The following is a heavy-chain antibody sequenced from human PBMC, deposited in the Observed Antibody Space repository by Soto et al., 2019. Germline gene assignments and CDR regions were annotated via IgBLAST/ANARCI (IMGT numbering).Heavy chain of an antibody. CDR1: GFTFSNAW. CDR3: AKAYSSGWARDAFDI. V-gene: IGHV3-23*01. D-gene: IGHD6-19*01. CDR2: ISGSGGST. J-gene: IGHJ3*02. Sequence: GGSLRLSCAACGFTFSNAWMSWVRQAPGKGLEWVSAISGSGGSTYYADSVKGRFTISRDNSKNTLYLQMNSLRAEDTAAYYCAKAYSSGWARDAFDIWGQGTMVTVSS.